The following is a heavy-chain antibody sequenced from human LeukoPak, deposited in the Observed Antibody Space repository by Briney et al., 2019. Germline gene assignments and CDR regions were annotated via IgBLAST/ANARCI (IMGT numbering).Heavy chain of an antibody. CDR3: AREVAAAYYFKN. J-gene: IGHJ4*02. D-gene: IGHD2-2*01. CDR1: GFTVSSNY. Sequence: GGSLRLSCAASGFTVSSNYMSWVRQAPGKGLEWVSVIYSGGSTYYADSVKGRFTISRDNSKNTLYLQMNSLRAEDTAVYYCAREVAAAYYFKNWGQGILVTVSS. V-gene: IGHV3-53*01. CDR2: IYSGGST.